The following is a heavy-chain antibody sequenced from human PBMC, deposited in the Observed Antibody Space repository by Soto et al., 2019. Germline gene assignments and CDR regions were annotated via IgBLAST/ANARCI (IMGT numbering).Heavy chain of an antibody. CDR3: ARRARPDFYYMDV. CDR2: ISSNGVGT. CDR1: GFTLRGYA. D-gene: IGHD6-6*01. V-gene: IGHV3-64*01. Sequence: PGGSLRLSCAASGFTLRGYAMGWVRQAPGKGLEYVSGISSNGVGTYYANSVQGRFTISRDNSKNTVYLQMGSLRPEDMAVYYCARRARPDFYYMDVLGKGTTVTVSS. J-gene: IGHJ6*03.